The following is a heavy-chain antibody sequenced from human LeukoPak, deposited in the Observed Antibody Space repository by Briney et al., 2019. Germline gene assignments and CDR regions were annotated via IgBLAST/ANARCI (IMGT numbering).Heavy chain of an antibody. V-gene: IGHV4-59*01. CDR3: ARDGDYAFDY. J-gene: IGHJ4*02. CDR1: GDSISSYY. D-gene: IGHD4-17*01. CDR2: IHHSGGT. Sequence: SETLSLTCSVSGDSISSYYWSWIRQPPGKVLEWVAYIHHSGGTKYNPSLKSRVTIFVDTSKNQFSLKLTSVTAADTAVYFCARDGDYAFDYWGQGTLVTVSS.